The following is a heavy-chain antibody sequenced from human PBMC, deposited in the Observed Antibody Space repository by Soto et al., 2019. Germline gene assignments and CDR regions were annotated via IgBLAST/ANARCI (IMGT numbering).Heavy chain of an antibody. CDR1: GYMFTGYY. J-gene: IGHJ4*02. Sequence: ASVKVSCKASGYMFTGYYIHWVRQAPGQGLEWMGWINPDTGGTNFDQKFQDRVTMTRDTSISTAYMDLTGLTSEGTAVYCCARKVATFNFDTWGQGTLVTVSS. D-gene: IGHD5-12*01. CDR2: INPDTGGT. V-gene: IGHV1-2*02. CDR3: ARKVATFNFDT.